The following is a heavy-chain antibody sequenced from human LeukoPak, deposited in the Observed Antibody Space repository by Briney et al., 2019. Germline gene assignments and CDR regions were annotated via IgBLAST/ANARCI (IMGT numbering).Heavy chain of an antibody. CDR2: INPNSGGT. CDR1: GYTFTDYY. Sequence: ASVKVSCKTSGYTFTDYYIHWVRQAPGQGLEWMGWINPNSGGTNYAQRFQGRVNMTRDTSISTAYMDLSRLRSDGPAVYYCARGYSSNWCLDDWGQGTLVTVSS. CDR3: ARGYSSNWCLDD. D-gene: IGHD6-13*01. J-gene: IGHJ4*02. V-gene: IGHV1-2*02.